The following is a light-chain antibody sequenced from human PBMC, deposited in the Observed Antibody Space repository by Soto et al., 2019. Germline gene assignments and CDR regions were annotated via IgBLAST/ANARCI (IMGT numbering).Light chain of an antibody. J-gene: IGLJ2*01. CDR3: QTWGTDIVV. Sequence: QLVLTQSPSASASLGASVKFTCTLSSGYNNYAIAWHQQQPEKGPRFLMKLNSDGSHTKGGGIPDRFSASSSGTERSLTISSLQSEDEADYYCQTWGTDIVVFGGGTKLTVL. V-gene: IGLV4-69*01. CDR1: SGYNNYA. CDR2: LNSDGSH.